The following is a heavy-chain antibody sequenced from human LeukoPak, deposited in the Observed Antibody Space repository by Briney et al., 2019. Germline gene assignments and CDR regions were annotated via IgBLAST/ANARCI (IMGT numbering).Heavy chain of an antibody. CDR1: GGSISSSSYY. J-gene: IGHJ6*02. V-gene: IGHV4-39*01. Sequence: PSETLSLTCTVSGGSISSSSYYWGWIRQPPGKGLEWIGSIYYSGSTYYNPSLKSRVTISVDTSKNQFSLKLGSVTAADTAVYYCAGLPPQGYYYGMDVWGQGTTVTVSS. CDR3: AGLPPQGYYYGMDV. CDR2: IYYSGST.